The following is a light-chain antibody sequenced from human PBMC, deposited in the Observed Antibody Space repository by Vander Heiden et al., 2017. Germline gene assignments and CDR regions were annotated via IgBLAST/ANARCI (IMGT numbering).Light chain of an antibody. J-gene: IGLJ2*01. CDR3: QAWDSSYVV. V-gene: IGLV3-1*01. CDR2: QDS. Sequence: YELNQPPPVSVPPGQTASITCAGDKLGDKYACWYQQKPGQSPVLFIYQDSKRPSGIPERFSGSNSGNTATLTISGTQAMDEAVYYCQAWDSSYVVFGGGTKLSVL. CDR1: KLGDKY.